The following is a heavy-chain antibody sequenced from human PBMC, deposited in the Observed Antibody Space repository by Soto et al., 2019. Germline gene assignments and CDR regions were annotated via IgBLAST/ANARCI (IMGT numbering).Heavy chain of an antibody. CDR1: FSXYA. J-gene: IGHJ4*02. V-gene: IGHV3-23*01. Sequence: FSXYAMSWVRQAPGKGLEWVSAISGSGGSTYYAETVKGRITISFYNSKNTLYLQMNSLSAEDMAVYYCAKEKIGYSSHYWGQGTLVTVSS. CDR3: AKEKIGYSSHY. CDR2: ISGSGGST. D-gene: IGHD6-13*01.